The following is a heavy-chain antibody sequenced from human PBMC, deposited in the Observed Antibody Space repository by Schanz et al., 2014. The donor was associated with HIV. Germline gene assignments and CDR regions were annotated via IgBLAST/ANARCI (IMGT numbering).Heavy chain of an antibody. CDR1: GFTFSSLH. D-gene: IGHD6-19*01. CDR2: ISSSSGSI. CDR3: GSSGSGWLIDH. J-gene: IGHJ4*02. Sequence: EVQLVESGGGLIQPGGSLRLSCAASGFTFSSLHMSWVRQAPGKGLEWISYISSSSGSIQYADSVEGRFTISRDNAKNSLYLQMHSLRDGDTAVYYCGSSGSGWLIDHWGQGTLVTVSS. V-gene: IGHV3-48*02.